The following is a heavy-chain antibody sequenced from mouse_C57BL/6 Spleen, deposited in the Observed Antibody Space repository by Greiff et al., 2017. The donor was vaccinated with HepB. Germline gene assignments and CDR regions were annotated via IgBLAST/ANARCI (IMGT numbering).Heavy chain of an antibody. J-gene: IGHJ4*01. CDR1: GFTLTDYY. CDR3: ARSPRLLHAMDY. V-gene: IGHV7-3*01. Sequence: EVKLVESGGGLVQPGGSLSLSCAASGFTLTDYYMSWVRQPPGKALEWLGFIRNKANGYTTEYSASVKGRFTISRDNSQSILYLQMNALRAEDSATYYCARSPRLLHAMDYWGQGTSVTVSS. CDR2: IRNKANGYTT. D-gene: IGHD2-3*01.